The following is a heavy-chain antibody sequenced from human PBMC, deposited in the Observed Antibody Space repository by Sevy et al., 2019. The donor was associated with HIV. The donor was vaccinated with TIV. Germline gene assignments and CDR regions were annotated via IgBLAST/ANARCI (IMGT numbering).Heavy chain of an antibody. D-gene: IGHD6-19*01. CDR1: GFTFSSYG. Sequence: QLGGPLRLSCAASGFTFSSYGMHWVRQAPGKGLEWVAVISYDGSNKYYADSVKCRFTISRDNSKNTLYLQMNSLRAEDTAVYYCAKESLPYSSGWPFDYWGQGTLVTVSS. CDR3: AKESLPYSSGWPFDY. V-gene: IGHV3-30*18. CDR2: ISYDGSNK. J-gene: IGHJ4*02.